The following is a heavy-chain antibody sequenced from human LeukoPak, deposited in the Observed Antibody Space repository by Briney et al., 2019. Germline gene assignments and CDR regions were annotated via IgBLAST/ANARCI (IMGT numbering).Heavy chain of an antibody. J-gene: IGHJ4*02. CDR2: ISSGGSVM. CDR3: RMDFKY. V-gene: IGHV3-48*01. Sequence: GGSLRLSCGASGYTFNDYTMKWLRQAPGKGPEGISYISSGGSVMHRADSVKGRFTISRDNVEDYLYLQMNSLRVEDTAMYNCRMDFKYWGQGVLVTVS. D-gene: IGHD2-15*01. CDR1: GYTFNDYT.